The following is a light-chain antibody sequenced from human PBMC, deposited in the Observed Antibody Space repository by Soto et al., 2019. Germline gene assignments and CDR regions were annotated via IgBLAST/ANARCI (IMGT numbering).Light chain of an antibody. J-gene: IGLJ3*02. V-gene: IGLV2-14*01. Sequence: QSVLTQPASLSGSPGQSITISCTGTSSDVGGYNYVSWFQQHPGKAPKLMIYEVSNRPSGVSNRFSGSKSANTASLTISGLQAEDEAEYYCSSYTGSSTLGEMFGGGTKVTVL. CDR3: SSYTGSSTLGEM. CDR1: SSDVGGYNY. CDR2: EVS.